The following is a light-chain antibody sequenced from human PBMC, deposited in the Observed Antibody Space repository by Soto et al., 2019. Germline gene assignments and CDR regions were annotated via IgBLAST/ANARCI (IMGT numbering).Light chain of an antibody. CDR2: AAS. V-gene: IGKV3-20*01. CDR1: QSVSSK. CDR3: QQYGSSGT. Sequence: EIVMTQSPATLSVSPGEGATLSCRASQSVSSKLAWYQQKPGQAPRLLIYAASSRATGLPDRFSGGGSGTDFTPTISRLEPEEFALYYCQQYGSSGTFGQGTKVEI. J-gene: IGKJ1*01.